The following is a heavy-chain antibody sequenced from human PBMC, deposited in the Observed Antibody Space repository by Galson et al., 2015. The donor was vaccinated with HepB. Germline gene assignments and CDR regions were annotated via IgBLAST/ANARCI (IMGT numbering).Heavy chain of an antibody. Sequence: SLRLSCAASGFAFSSYAMHWVRQAPGKGLEWVAVISSDGSTKYYADSVKGRFTISRDKSKNTLYLQMNSLRVEDTAVYFCARGRYCSSSSCYTYYNYYYMDVWGKGTTVSVSS. CDR2: ISSDGSTK. D-gene: IGHD2-2*02. V-gene: IGHV3-30-3*01. CDR3: ARGRYCSSSSCYTYYNYYYMDV. CDR1: GFAFSSYA. J-gene: IGHJ6*03.